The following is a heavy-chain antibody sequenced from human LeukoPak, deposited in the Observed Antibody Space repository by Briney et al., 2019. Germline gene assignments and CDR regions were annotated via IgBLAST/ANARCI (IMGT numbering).Heavy chain of an antibody. V-gene: IGHV3-30*04. D-gene: IGHD2-2*02. CDR1: GFTFSSYA. CDR2: ISYDGSNK. J-gene: IGHJ6*03. CDR3: ARGDPYTAGYYLDV. Sequence: HAGGSLRLSCAASGFTFSSYAMHWVRQAPGKGLEWVAVISYDGSNKYYADSVKGRFTISRDNSKNTLYLQMNSLRAEDTAVYYCARGDPYTAGYYLDVWGRGTTVTISS.